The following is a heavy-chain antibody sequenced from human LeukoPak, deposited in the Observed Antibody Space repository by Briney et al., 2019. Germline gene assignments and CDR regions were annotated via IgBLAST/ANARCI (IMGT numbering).Heavy chain of an antibody. D-gene: IGHD3-10*01. Sequence: GGSLRLSCAASGFTFSSYAMSWVRQAPGKGLEWVSAISGSGGSTYYADSVKGRFTISRDNSKNTLYLQMNGLRAEDTAVYYSAKEMDSRDYYGSGSCDYWGQGTLVTVSS. V-gene: IGHV3-23*01. CDR2: ISGSGGST. CDR1: GFTFSSYA. CDR3: AKEMDSRDYYGSGSCDY. J-gene: IGHJ4*02.